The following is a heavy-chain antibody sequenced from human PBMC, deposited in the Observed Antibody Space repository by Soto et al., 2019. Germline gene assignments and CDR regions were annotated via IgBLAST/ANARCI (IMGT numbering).Heavy chain of an antibody. Sequence: SETLSLTCAVSGGSISSSNWWSWVRQPPGKGLEWIGEIYHSGSTNYNPSLKSRVTISVDKSKNQFSLKLSSVTAADTAVYYCARSSRFVSSSEYWGQGTLVTSPQ. CDR3: ARSSRFVSSSEY. D-gene: IGHD6-6*01. CDR2: IYHSGST. CDR1: GGSISSSNW. V-gene: IGHV4-4*02. J-gene: IGHJ4*02.